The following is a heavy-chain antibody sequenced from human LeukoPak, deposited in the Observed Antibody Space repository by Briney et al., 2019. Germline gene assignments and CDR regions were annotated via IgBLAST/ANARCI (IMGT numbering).Heavy chain of an antibody. CDR2: ISGSGSST. Sequence: GGSLRLSCAASGFTFSNYAMSWVRQAPGKGLEWVSTISGSGSSTYYADSVKGRFTISRDNSRNTLCLQMDSLRAEDSAVYYCAKDPPRGSGDAFDIWGQGTRVTVSS. CDR3: AKDPPRGSGDAFDI. V-gene: IGHV3-23*01. J-gene: IGHJ3*02. D-gene: IGHD2-15*01. CDR1: GFTFSNYA.